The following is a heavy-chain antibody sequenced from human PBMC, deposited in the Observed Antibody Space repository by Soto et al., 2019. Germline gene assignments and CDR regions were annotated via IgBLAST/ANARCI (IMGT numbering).Heavy chain of an antibody. CDR2: ISAYNGNT. Sequence: GGSLKISCQCSGYTFTSYGISWVRQAPGQGLEWMGWISAYNGNTNYAQKLQGRVTMTTDTSTSTAYMELRSLRSDDTAVYYCARIAAAAGFFDYWGQGTLVTVSS. CDR3: ARIAAAAGFFDY. CDR1: GYTFTSYG. V-gene: IGHV1-18*01. D-gene: IGHD6-13*01. J-gene: IGHJ4*02.